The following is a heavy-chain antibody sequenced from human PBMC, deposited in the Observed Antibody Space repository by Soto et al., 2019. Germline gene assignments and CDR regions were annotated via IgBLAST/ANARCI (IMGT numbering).Heavy chain of an antibody. D-gene: IGHD6-19*01. J-gene: IGHJ4*02. CDR3: ARVVRLAVAGTWVHHFDN. CDR1: SGSISSNNW. Sequence: QVQLQESGPGLVKPSGTLSLTCAVSSGSISSNNWWSWVRQPPGKGLEWIGEIYHSGSTNYNPSLKNRVTMSVDKSRNEFSVKLSAVTAADTAVFYCARVVRLAVAGTWVHHFDNWGQGTLVTVSS. V-gene: IGHV4-4*02. CDR2: IYHSGST.